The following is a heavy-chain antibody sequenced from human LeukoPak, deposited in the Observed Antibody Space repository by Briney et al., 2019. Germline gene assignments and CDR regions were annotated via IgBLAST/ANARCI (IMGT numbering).Heavy chain of an antibody. CDR1: GFTFSSYW. D-gene: IGHD6-13*01. J-gene: IGHJ4*02. CDR3: ARDRGIAAAGTFFRYFDY. Sequence: GGSLRLSCAASGFTFSSYWMSWVRQAPGKGLEWVANIKQDGSEKYYVDSVKGRFTISRDNAKNSLYLQMNSLRAEDTAVYYCARDRGIAAAGTFFRYFDYWGQGTLVTVSS. V-gene: IGHV3-7*01. CDR2: IKQDGSEK.